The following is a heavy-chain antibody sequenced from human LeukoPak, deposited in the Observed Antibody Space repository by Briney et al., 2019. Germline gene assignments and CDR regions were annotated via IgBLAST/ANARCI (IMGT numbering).Heavy chain of an antibody. CDR1: GFTFSSYS. CDR3: ASFDSSGWHYFDY. J-gene: IGHJ4*02. V-gene: IGHV3-21*01. CDR2: ISSRSGYI. D-gene: IGHD6-19*01. Sequence: GLSLRLSCAASGFTFSSYSMSWVRQAPGKGLEWVSSISSRSGYIYYGDSVKGRFTISRDNAKNSLYLQMNTLRAEDTAVYYCASFDSSGWHYFDYWGQGTLVTVSA.